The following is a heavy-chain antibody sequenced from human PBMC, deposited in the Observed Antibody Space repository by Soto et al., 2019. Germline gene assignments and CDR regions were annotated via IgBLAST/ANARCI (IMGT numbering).Heavy chain of an antibody. J-gene: IGHJ4*02. V-gene: IGHV3-30*18. D-gene: IGHD3-22*01. Sequence: HPGGSLRLSCAASGFTFSSYGMHWVRQAPGKGLEWVAVISYDGSNKYYADSVKGRFTISRDNSKNTLYLQMNSLRAEDTAVYYCAKAQPYYYDSSGYTGYWGQGTLVTVSS. CDR3: AKAQPYYYDSSGYTGY. CDR1: GFTFSSYG. CDR2: ISYDGSNK.